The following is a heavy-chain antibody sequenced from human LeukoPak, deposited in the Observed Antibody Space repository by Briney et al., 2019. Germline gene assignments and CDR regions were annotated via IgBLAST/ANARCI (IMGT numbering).Heavy chain of an antibody. CDR1: GGSNSSYY. D-gene: IGHD3-22*01. CDR2: IYTSGNT. J-gene: IGHJ4*02. CDR3: AQDRRSYYDSSGYYFDS. Sequence: SETLSLTCTVSGGSNSSYYWSWIRQPAGKGLEWIGRIYTSGNTNYNPSLKSRITMSVDTSKNQFSLKLSSVTAADTAVYYCAQDRRSYYDSSGYYFDSWGQGTLVTVSS. V-gene: IGHV4-4*07.